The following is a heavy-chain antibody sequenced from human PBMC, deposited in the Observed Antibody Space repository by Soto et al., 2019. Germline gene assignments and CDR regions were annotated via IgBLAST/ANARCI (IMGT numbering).Heavy chain of an antibody. J-gene: IGHJ1*01. D-gene: IGHD6-13*01. CDR2: ISYDGSNK. Sequence: GGSLILSCTASGFNFSSYSMHWVRQAPGKGLEWVAVISYDGSNKYYADSVKGRFTISRDNSKNTLYLQMNSLRAEDTAVYYCASNGYSSSWYPAEYFQHWGQGTLVTVSS. CDR1: GFNFSSYS. CDR3: ASNGYSSSWYPAEYFQH. V-gene: IGHV3-30-3*01.